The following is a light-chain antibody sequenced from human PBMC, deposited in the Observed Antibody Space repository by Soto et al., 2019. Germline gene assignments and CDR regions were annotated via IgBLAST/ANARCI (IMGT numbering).Light chain of an antibody. CDR1: QSVLYSSNNKNY. CDR2: WAS. Sequence: DIVMTQSPDSLAVSLGERATINCKSSQSVLYSSNNKNYLAWYQQKPGQPPKLLIYWASTRESGVPDRFSGSGSGTDFTLTISSLQAEDFAVYYCHHYAYSQFTFGPGTKVDIK. J-gene: IGKJ3*01. V-gene: IGKV4-1*01. CDR3: HHYAYSQFT.